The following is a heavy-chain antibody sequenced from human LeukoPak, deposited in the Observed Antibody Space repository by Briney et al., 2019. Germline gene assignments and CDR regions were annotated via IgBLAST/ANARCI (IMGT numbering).Heavy chain of an antibody. J-gene: IGHJ6*03. Sequence: GGSLRLSCAASGFTFSSYWMSWVRQAPGKGLGLVANIKQDGSEKYYVDSVKGRFTISRDNAKNSLYLQMNSLRAEDTAVYYCARDYNDFWSGPTIYYYYMDVWGKGTTVTVSS. V-gene: IGHV3-7*01. CDR1: GFTFSSYW. D-gene: IGHD3-3*01. CDR2: IKQDGSEK. CDR3: ARDYNDFWSGPTIYYYYMDV.